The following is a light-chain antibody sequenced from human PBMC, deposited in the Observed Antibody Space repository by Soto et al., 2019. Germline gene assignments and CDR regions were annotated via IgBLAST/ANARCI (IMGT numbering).Light chain of an antibody. V-gene: IGKV1-39*01. Sequence: DIQMTQSPSSLSASVGDRVIITCRASQNINSFLTWYQQKPGMAPKLLIRSASTLHCGAPSGFNRGGSGTDFTLTISSLQFEDFATYYCQHSYSTPTFGQGTKVEI. CDR2: SAS. CDR3: QHSYSTPT. CDR1: QNINSF. J-gene: IGKJ1*01.